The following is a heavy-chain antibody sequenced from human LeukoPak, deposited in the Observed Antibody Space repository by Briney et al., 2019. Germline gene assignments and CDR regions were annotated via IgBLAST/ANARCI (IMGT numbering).Heavy chain of an antibody. CDR3: ARHNYVFDY. CDR1: GFTFSNYW. J-gene: IGHJ4*02. Sequence: GGSLRLSCAASGFTFSNYWMTWVRQAPGKGLEWVANIKKDGTEKYHVDSVRGRFTISRDNAKNSLYLQMNSLRAEDTAVYYCARHNYVFDYWGQGTLVTVSS. D-gene: IGHD4-11*01. CDR2: IKKDGTEK. V-gene: IGHV3-7*01.